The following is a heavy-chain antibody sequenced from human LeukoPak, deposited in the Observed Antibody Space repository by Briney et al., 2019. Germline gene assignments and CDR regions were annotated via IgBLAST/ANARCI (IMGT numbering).Heavy chain of an antibody. Sequence: GGSLRLSCVVSGFSISNFYMTWIRQTPGKGLESLAYISGSGSDIYYADSVKGRFTISRDNAKNSLYLQLNNLRPEDTALYYCSTVPRTLVYWGHGTLVTVSS. CDR1: GFSISNFY. J-gene: IGHJ4*01. D-gene: IGHD1-26*01. CDR3: STVPRTLVY. V-gene: IGHV3-11*01. CDR2: ISGSGSDI.